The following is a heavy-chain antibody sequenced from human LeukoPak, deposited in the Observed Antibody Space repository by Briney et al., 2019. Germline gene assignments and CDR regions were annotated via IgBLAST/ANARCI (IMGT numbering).Heavy chain of an antibody. J-gene: IGHJ4*02. CDR2: IYHSGST. CDR3: ARQRGGYSYGYYFDY. V-gene: IGHV4-4*02. Sequence: PSGTLSLTCAVSGGSISSSNWWSWVRQPPGKGLEWIGEIYHSGSTNYNPSLKSRVTISVDKSKNQFSLKLSSVTAADTAVYYCARQRGGYSYGYYFDYWGQGTLVTVSS. D-gene: IGHD5-18*01. CDR1: GGSISSSNW.